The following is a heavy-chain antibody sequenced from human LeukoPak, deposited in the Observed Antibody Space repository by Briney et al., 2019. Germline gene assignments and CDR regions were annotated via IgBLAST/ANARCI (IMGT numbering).Heavy chain of an antibody. CDR3: ARGNTMVRGVIFD. J-gene: IGHJ4*02. CDR2: IYHSGST. D-gene: IGHD3-10*01. Sequence: GSLRLSCVASGFTFNAYVIHWVRQPPGKGLEWIGEIYHSGSTNYNPSLKSRVTISVDKSKNQFSLKLSSVTAADTAVYYCARGNTMVRGVIFDWGQGTLVTVSS. V-gene: IGHV4/OR15-8*01. CDR1: GFTFNAYV.